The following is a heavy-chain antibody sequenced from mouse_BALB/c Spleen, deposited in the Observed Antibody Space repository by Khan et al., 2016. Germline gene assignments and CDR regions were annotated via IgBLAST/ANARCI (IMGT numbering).Heavy chain of an antibody. D-gene: IGHD1-1*01. V-gene: IGHV1S41*01. CDR1: GYTFTSYW. J-gene: IGHJ4*01. CDR3: ASEGTVPLMGD. CDR2: IAPGSGST. Sequence: DLVKPGASVKLSCKASGYTFTSYWINWIKQRPGQGLEWIGRIAPGSGSTYYNEMFKGKATLTVDTSSSTAYIHLSSLSSEDSAVYFRASEGTVPLMGDWGQGTSGTLSS.